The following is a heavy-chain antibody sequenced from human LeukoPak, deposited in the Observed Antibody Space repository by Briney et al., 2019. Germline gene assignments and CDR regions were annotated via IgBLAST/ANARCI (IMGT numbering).Heavy chain of an antibody. V-gene: IGHV3-9*01. CDR2: ISWNSGSI. J-gene: IGHJ4*02. D-gene: IGHD3-9*01. CDR3: AKSTYYDILTGQPFDY. Sequence: GGSLRLSCAASGFTFDDYATHWVRQAPGKGLEWVSGISWNSGSIGYADSVKGRFTISRDNAKNSLYLQMNSLRAEDTALYYCAKSTYYDILTGQPFDYWGQGTLVTVSS. CDR1: GFTFDDYA.